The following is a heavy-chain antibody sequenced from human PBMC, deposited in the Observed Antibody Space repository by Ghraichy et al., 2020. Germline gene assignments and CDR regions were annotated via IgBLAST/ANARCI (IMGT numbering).Heavy chain of an antibody. CDR3: AGDKVDRVGSNGMGV. CDR1: GVTMSSYC. V-gene: IGHV4-59*01. CDR2: ICDRGST. D-gene: IGHD3-22*01. J-gene: IGHJ6*02. Sequence: SETLSLTCTVSGVTMSSYCWRWIRQSPGKGLEWIGYICDRGSTNYNPYLKSRVTISEDTSKDQFSLNLNYVTAADTAVYYCAGDKVDRVGSNGMGVWGQGTIVTVSS.